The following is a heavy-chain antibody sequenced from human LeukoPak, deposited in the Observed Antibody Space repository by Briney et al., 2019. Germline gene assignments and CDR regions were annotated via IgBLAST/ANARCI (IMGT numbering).Heavy chain of an antibody. J-gene: IGHJ3*02. V-gene: IGHV3-9*03. CDR3: AKESAAAYDAFDI. Sequence: PGRSLRLSCVASGFTFDDYAMHWVRQAPGKGLEWASGISWNSGSRGYADSVKGRFTISRDNAKNSLYLQMNSLRAEDMALYYCAKESAAAYDAFDIWGQGTMVTVSS. CDR2: ISWNSGSR. CDR1: GFTFDDYA. D-gene: IGHD6-13*01.